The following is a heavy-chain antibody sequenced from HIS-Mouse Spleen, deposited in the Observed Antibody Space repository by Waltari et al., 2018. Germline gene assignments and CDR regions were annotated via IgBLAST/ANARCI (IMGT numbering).Heavy chain of an antibody. Sequence: QVQLVQSGAEVKKPGASVKVSCKASGYTFTSYDINWVRQATGQGLEWMGWKNTNSGNTGYAQKFQGRVTMTRNTSISTAYMELSSLRSEDTAVYYCARGHDYSNYFDYWGQGTLVTVSS. D-gene: IGHD4-4*01. CDR1: GYTFTSYD. CDR2: KNTNSGNT. CDR3: ARGHDYSNYFDY. J-gene: IGHJ4*02. V-gene: IGHV1-8*01.